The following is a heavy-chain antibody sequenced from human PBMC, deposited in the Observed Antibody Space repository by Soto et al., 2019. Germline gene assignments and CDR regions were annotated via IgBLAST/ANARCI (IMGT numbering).Heavy chain of an antibody. D-gene: IGHD5-12*01. V-gene: IGHV1-8*01. CDR1: GYAFSNYD. CDR3: ARGIKGLPPSAFDI. J-gene: IGHJ3*02. Sequence: ASVKVSCKASGYAFSNYDINWVRQATGQGLEWMGWLNPNTDKTGSAQKFQGRVTMTRNTSISTAYLELSGLRSDDTAVYYCARGIKGLPPSAFDIWGQGTRVTVSS. CDR2: LNPNTDKT.